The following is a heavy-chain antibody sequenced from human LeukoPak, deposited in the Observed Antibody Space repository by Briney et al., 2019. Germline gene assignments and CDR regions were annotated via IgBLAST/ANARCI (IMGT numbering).Heavy chain of an antibody. CDR2: ISAYNGNT. Sequence: GASVRVSCKTSGYTFNIYGISWVRQAPGQGLEWMGWISAYNGNTHYAKNLQGRVIMTTDTSTSTAYMELRSLRSDDTAVYYCARDRGVLSSGSAHCMDVWGQGTTVTVSS. J-gene: IGHJ6*02. V-gene: IGHV1-18*01. D-gene: IGHD3-22*01. CDR3: ARDRGVLSSGSAHCMDV. CDR1: GYTFNIYG.